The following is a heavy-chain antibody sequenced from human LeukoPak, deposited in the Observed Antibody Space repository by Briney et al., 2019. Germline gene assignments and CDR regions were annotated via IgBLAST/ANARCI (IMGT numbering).Heavy chain of an antibody. D-gene: IGHD5-18*01. CDR3: AREMNTAMINLDA. J-gene: IGHJ5*02. CDR1: GFTFSDYY. Sequence: GGSLRLSCAASGFTFSDYYMNWIRRTPGKGLEWIAHISGGADTIEYTDSMKGRFTISRDNARNSLFLQMDSLRVEDTAIYYCAREMNTAMINLDAWGQGTPVTVSS. CDR2: ISGGADTI. V-gene: IGHV3-11*01.